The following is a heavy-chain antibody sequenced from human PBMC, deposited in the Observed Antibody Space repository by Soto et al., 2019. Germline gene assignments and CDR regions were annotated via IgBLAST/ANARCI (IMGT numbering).Heavy chain of an antibody. CDR2: IYSGGST. CDR1: GFTVSSNY. D-gene: IGHD6-13*01. CDR3: ASDPGIAAAGTADLYYYYGMDV. J-gene: IGHJ6*02. V-gene: IGHV3-53*02. Sequence: EVQLVETGGGLIQPGGSLRLSCAASGFTVSSNYMSWVRQAPGKGLEWVSVIYSGGSTYYADSVKGRFTISRDNSKNTLYLQMNSLRAEDTAVYYCASDPGIAAAGTADLYYYYGMDVWGQGTTVTVSS.